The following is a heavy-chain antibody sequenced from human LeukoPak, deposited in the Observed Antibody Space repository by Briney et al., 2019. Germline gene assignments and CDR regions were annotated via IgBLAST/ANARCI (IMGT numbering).Heavy chain of an antibody. V-gene: IGHV4-39*02. J-gene: IGHJ4*02. CDR2: IYYSGST. CDR1: GGSISSSSYY. CDR3: ARRLSKYYFDY. Sequence: SETLSLTCTVSGGSISSSSYYRGWIRQPPGKGLEWIGSIYYSGSTYYNPSLKSRVTISVDTSKNHFSLKVSSVTAADAAVYFCARRLSKYYFDYWGQGTLVTVSS.